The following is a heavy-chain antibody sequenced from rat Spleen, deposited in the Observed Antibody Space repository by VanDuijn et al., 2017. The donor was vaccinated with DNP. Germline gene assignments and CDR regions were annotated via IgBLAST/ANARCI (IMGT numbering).Heavy chain of an antibody. CDR2: ISYDGGKT. J-gene: IGHJ2*01. CDR1: GFTFGNYD. Sequence: EVQLVESGGGLVQPGRSMKLSCVASGFTFGNYDMTWVRQAPKKGLEWVATISYDGGKTYYRDSVMGRFTISRDYAKRTLYLQMDSLGSEDTATYYCVRWNSGHFDYWGQGVMVPVSS. CDR3: VRWNSGHFDY. D-gene: IGHD4-3*01. V-gene: IGHV5-7*01.